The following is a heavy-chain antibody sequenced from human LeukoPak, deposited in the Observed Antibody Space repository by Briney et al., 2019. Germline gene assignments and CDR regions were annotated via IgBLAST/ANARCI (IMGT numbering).Heavy chain of an antibody. Sequence: GGSLRLSCVGSGFTFSTYSMNWVRQAPGKGLEWVSYISSSGSTIYYADSVKGRFTISRDNAKNSLYLQMNSLRAEDTAVYYCAELGITMIGGVWGKGTTVTISS. CDR2: ISSSGSTI. D-gene: IGHD3-10*02. J-gene: IGHJ6*04. V-gene: IGHV3-48*04. CDR3: AELGITMIGGV. CDR1: GFTFSTYS.